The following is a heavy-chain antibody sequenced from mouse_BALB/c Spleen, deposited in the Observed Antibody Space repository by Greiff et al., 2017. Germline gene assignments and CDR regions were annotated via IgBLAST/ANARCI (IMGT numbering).Heavy chain of an antibody. CDR3: ARTWYYGSSYETWFAY. Sequence: EVQLQQSGTVLARPGASVKMSCKASGYTFTSYWMHWVKQRPGQGLEWIGAIYPGNSDTSYNQKFKGKAKLTAVTSTSTAYMELSSLTNEDSAVYYCARTWYYGSSYETWFAYWGQGTLVTVSA. D-gene: IGHD1-1*01. J-gene: IGHJ3*01. CDR2: IYPGNSDT. CDR1: GYTFTSYW. V-gene: IGHV1-5*01.